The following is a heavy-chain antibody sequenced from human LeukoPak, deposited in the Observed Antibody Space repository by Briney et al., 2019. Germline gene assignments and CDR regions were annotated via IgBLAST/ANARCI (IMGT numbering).Heavy chain of an antibody. Sequence: PSETLSLTCTVSGGSISSSSYYWGWIRQPPGKGLEWIGSIYYSGSTYYNPSLKSRVTISVDTSKNQFSLKLSSVTAADTAVYYCARALNPNYYDSSGYFNWFDPWGQGTLVTVSS. CDR1: GGSISSSSYY. J-gene: IGHJ5*02. V-gene: IGHV4-39*01. D-gene: IGHD3-22*01. CDR3: ARALNPNYYDSSGYFNWFDP. CDR2: IYYSGST.